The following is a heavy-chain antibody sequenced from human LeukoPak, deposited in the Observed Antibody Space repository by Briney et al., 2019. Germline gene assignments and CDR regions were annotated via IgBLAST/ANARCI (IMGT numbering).Heavy chain of an antibody. J-gene: IGHJ2*01. CDR1: GGSFSGYY. CDR2: INHSGST. D-gene: IGHD2-15*01. CDR3: ARGPGANCSGGSCYLWVYWYFDL. Sequence: KPSGTLSLTCAVYGGSFSGYYWSWIRQPPGKGLEWIGEINHSGSTNYNPSLKSRVTISVDTSKNQFSLKLSSVTAADTAVYYCARGPGANCSGGSCYLWVYWYFDLWGRGTLVTVSS. V-gene: IGHV4-34*01.